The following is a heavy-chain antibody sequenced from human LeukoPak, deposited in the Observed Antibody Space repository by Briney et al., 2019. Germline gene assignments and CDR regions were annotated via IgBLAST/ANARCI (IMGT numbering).Heavy chain of an antibody. D-gene: IGHD2-21*02. CDR3: AKAIVVVTAAAGLDY. Sequence: PGRSLRLSCAASGFTFSSYGMHWVRQAPGKGLEWVAVISYDGSNKYYADSVKGRFTISRDNSKNTLYLQMNSLRAEDTAVYYCAKAIVVVTAAAGLDYWGQGTLVTVSS. J-gene: IGHJ4*02. CDR2: ISYDGSNK. V-gene: IGHV3-30*18. CDR1: GFTFSSYG.